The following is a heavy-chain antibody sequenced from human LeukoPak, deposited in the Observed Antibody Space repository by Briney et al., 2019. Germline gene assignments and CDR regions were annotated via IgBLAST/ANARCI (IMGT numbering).Heavy chain of an antibody. CDR3: ANLLSGDSNFDY. Sequence: PGGSLRLSCVASGFIFNNFWMSWVRQAPGKGLEWVAVISYDGSNKYYADSVKGRFTISRDNSKNTLYLQMNSLRAEDTAVYYCANLLSGDSNFDYWGQGTLVTVSS. CDR2: ISYDGSNK. J-gene: IGHJ4*02. CDR1: GFIFNNFW. V-gene: IGHV3-30*18. D-gene: IGHD2-21*02.